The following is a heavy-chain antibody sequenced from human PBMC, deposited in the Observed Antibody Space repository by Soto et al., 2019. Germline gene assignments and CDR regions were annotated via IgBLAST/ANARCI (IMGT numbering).Heavy chain of an antibody. D-gene: IGHD3-10*01. V-gene: IGHV1-3*01. CDR1: GYTFTSYA. CDR2: INAGNGNT. CDR3: ASRAYYGSGSYYLMFDY. J-gene: IGHJ4*02. Sequence: ASVKVSCKASGYTFTSYAMHWVRQAPGQSLEWMGWINAGNGNTKYSQKFQGRVTITRDTSASTAYMELSSLRSEDTAVYYCASRAYYGSGSYYLMFDYWGQGTLVTVSS.